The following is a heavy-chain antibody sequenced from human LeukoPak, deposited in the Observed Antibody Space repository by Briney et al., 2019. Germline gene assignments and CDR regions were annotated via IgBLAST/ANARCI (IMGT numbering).Heavy chain of an antibody. V-gene: IGHV1-2*02. CDR3: ARVSHCSGGSCYDWFDP. J-gene: IGHJ5*02. Sequence: ASVKVSCKASGYTLTGYYMHWVRQAPGQGLEWMGWINPNSGGTNYAQKFQGRVTLTRDTSISTAYMELSRLRSDDTAVYYCARVSHCSGGSCYDWFDPWGQGTLVTVSS. D-gene: IGHD2-15*01. CDR1: GYTLTGYY. CDR2: INPNSGGT.